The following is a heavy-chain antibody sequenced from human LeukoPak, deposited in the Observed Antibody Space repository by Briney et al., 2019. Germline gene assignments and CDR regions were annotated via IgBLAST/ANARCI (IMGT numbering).Heavy chain of an antibody. CDR2: IYSGGST. J-gene: IGHJ4*02. CDR1: GFMVSSKY. D-gene: IGHD6-6*01. V-gene: IGHV3-53*01. CDR3: ARESSSSNYFDY. Sequence: GGSLRLSCAVSGFMVSSKYMSWVRQAPGKGLEWVSVIYSGGSTNYADSVKGRFTISRDNSKNTLSLQMNSLRAEDTAVYYCARESSSSNYFDYWGQGTLLTVSS.